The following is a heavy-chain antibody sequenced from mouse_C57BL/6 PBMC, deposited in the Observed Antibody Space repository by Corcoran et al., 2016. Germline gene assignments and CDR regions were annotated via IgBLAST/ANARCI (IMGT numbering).Heavy chain of an antibody. CDR2: INPNNGGT. J-gene: IGHJ4*01. V-gene: IGHV1-26*01. CDR1: GYTFTDYS. Sequence: EVQLQQSGPERVKPGASVKISCKASGYTFTDYSMNWVKQSHGKSIEWIGDINPNNGGTSYNQKFKGKATLTVDKSSSTAYKELRSLTSEDSAVYYCARQEPSYYAMDYWGQGASVTVSS. CDR3: ARQEPSYYAMDY.